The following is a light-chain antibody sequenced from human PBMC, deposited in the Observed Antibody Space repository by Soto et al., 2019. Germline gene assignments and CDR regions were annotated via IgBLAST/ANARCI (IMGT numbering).Light chain of an antibody. CDR1: SSNIGSNS. V-gene: IGLV1-51*01. CDR3: GAWDSSLSSFL. J-gene: IGLJ2*01. Sequence: QAVVTQPPSVSAAPGREVTISCSGSSSNIGSNSVSWYQHLPGAAPKLLIYDNNKRPSGIPDRFSGSRSGTSATLGITGLQAGDEADYYCGAWDSSLSSFLFGGGTKLTVL. CDR2: DNN.